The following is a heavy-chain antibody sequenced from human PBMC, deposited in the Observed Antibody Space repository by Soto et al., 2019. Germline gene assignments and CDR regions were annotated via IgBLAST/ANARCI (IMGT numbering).Heavy chain of an antibody. CDR1: GFTFSSYA. Sequence: GGSLRLSCAASGFTFSSYAMSWVRQAPGKGLEWVSAISGSGGSTYYADSVKGRFTISRDNSKNTLYLQMNSLRAEDTAVYYCAKDVGEIGYCSGGSCYSSEDGVDYWGQGTLVTVSS. J-gene: IGHJ4*02. D-gene: IGHD2-15*01. V-gene: IGHV3-23*01. CDR2: ISGSGGST. CDR3: AKDVGEIGYCSGGSCYSSEDGVDY.